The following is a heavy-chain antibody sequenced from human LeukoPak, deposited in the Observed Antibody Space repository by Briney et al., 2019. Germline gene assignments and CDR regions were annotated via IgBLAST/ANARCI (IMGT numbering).Heavy chain of an antibody. CDR1: GVTFSSYA. V-gene: IGHV3-23*01. D-gene: IGHD1-26*01. CDR2: ISSSGGST. CDR3: ASSPRGIVGSTPAR. Sequence: PGGSLRLSRAASGVTFSSYAINWVRQALGKGLEWVSTISSSGGSTYYADSVKGRFTISSDNSKNTLYLQMNSLRAEDTAVYYCASSPRGIVGSTPARGGQGTLVTVSS. J-gene: IGHJ4*02.